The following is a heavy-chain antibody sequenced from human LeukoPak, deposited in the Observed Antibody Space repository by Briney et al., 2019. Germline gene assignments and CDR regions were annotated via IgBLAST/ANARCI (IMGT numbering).Heavy chain of an antibody. CDR1: GGSFSGYY. V-gene: IGHV4-34*01. J-gene: IGHJ6*02. CDR2: INHSGST. Sequence: SETLSLTCAVYGGSFSGYYWSWIRQPPGKGLECIGEINHSGSTNYNPSLKSRVTISVDTSKNQFSLKLSSVTAADTAVYYCARRCSGGSCYLRNYYYGMDVWGQGTTVTVSS. D-gene: IGHD2-15*01. CDR3: ARRCSGGSCYLRNYYYGMDV.